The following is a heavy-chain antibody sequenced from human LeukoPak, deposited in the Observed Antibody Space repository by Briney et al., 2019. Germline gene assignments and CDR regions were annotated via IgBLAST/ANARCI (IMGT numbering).Heavy chain of an antibody. D-gene: IGHD6-25*01. CDR2: INSDGSST. Sequence: GGSLRLSRAASGLIFRSYWMHWVRQAPGKGLVWVSTINSDGSSTTYADSVKGRFTISRDNAKNTLYLQMNSLRVEDTVVYYCARGPPWYFDLWGRGTLVTVSS. V-gene: IGHV3-74*01. CDR3: ARGPPWYFDL. CDR1: GLIFRSYW. J-gene: IGHJ2*01.